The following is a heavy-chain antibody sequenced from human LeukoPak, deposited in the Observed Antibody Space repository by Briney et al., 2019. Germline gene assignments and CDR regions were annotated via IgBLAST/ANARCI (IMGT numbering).Heavy chain of an antibody. CDR3: AKGRAPVSIGNFDY. V-gene: IGHV3-23*01. CDR2: ISGSGGST. CDR1: GFTFSSYA. Sequence: GGSLRLSCAASGFTFSSYAMSWVRQAPGKGLEWVSAISGSGGSTYYADSVKGRFTISRDNYKNTLYLQMNSLRAEDTAVYYCAKGRAPVSIGNFDYWGQGTLVTVSS. J-gene: IGHJ4*02. D-gene: IGHD3-16*01.